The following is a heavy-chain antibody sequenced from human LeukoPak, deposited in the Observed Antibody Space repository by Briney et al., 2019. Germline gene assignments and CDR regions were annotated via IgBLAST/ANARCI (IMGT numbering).Heavy chain of an antibody. D-gene: IGHD3-10*01. CDR2: IYTSYFT. CDR3: ARVHIVTGTYFDS. CDR1: GDSMSGYS. Sequence: SETLSLTCTISGDSMSGYSWSWLRQPAGKELEWIGRIYTSYFTEYNLSLDGRVTMSIDTSKNQFSLMLDSVTAADTAIYYCARVHIVTGTYFDSWGQGALVTFS. V-gene: IGHV4-4*07. J-gene: IGHJ4*02.